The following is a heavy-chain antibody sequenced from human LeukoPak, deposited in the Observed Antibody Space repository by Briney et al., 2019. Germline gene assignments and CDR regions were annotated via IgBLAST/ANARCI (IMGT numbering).Heavy chain of an antibody. CDR1: GFTFSKFW. V-gene: IGHV3-7*01. D-gene: IGHD6-25*01. Sequence: PGGSLRLSCAASGFTFSKFWMSWVRQAPGKGLEWVANIKEDGGTKHYVDSVKGRFTISRDNAKNSLSLQMNYLRVEDTAVYYCATSDDSAATYWGQGTLVTVSS. J-gene: IGHJ4*02. CDR2: IKEDGGTK. CDR3: ATSDDSAATY.